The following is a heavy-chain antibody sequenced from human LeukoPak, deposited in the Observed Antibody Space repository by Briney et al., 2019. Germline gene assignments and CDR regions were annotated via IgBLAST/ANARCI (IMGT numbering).Heavy chain of an antibody. V-gene: IGHV4-59*01. CDR1: GGSISSYY. Sequence: SETLSLTCTVAGGSISSYYWSWIRQPPGKGLEWIGYIYYSGSTNYNPSLKSRVTISVDTSKNQFSLKLSSVTAADTAVYYCARGVELVHYYYYYYMDVWGKGTTVTVSS. D-gene: IGHD6-13*01. CDR2: IYYSGST. J-gene: IGHJ6*03. CDR3: ARGVELVHYYYYYYMDV.